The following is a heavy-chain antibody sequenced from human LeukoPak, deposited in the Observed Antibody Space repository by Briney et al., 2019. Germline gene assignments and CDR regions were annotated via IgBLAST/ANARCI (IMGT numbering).Heavy chain of an antibody. CDR1: GYTFSIYG. V-gene: IGHV1-18*01. CDR2: ISVYNGNT. J-gene: IGHJ4*02. D-gene: IGHD3-22*01. Sequence: ASVKVSCKASGYTFSIYGFSWVRQAPGQGLEWMGWISVYNGNTNYAQKFQGRVTMTTDTSTSTAHMELRSLRSDDTAVYYCARAPHPLNYYDSSGYRRWGQGTLVTVSS. CDR3: ARAPHPLNYYDSSGYRR.